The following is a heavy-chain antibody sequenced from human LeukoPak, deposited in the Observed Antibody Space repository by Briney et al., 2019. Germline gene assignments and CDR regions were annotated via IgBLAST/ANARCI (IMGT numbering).Heavy chain of an antibody. V-gene: IGHV3-23*01. J-gene: IGHJ4*02. CDR3: ARCGGGSCYRGNFDY. Sequence: GGSLRLSCAASGFTFSNFAMSWVRQAPGKGPEWVSAISGSGAGTNYADSVKGRFTISRDNSMNTLYLQMNSLRAEDTAVYYCARCGGGSCYRGNFDYWGQGTLVTVSS. CDR2: ISGSGAGT. D-gene: IGHD2-15*01. CDR1: GFTFSNFA.